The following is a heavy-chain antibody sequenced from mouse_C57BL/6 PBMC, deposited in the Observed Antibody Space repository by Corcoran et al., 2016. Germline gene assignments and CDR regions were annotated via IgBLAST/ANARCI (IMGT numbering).Heavy chain of an antibody. D-gene: IGHD1-1*01. V-gene: IGHV1-26*01. J-gene: IGHJ2*01. CDR3: ARGHYYGSSPFDY. Sequence: EVQLQQSGPELVKPGASVKISCKASGYTFTDYYMNWVKQSHGKSLEWIGDINPNNGGTSYNQKFKGKATLTVDKSSSTAYMELRSLTSEDSAVYYCARGHYYGSSPFDYWGQGTTLTVSS. CDR2: INPNNGGT. CDR1: GYTFTDYY.